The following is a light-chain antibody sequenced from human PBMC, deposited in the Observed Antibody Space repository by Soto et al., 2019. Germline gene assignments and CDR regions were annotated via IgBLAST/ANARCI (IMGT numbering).Light chain of an antibody. Sequence: QSVLTQSPSVSGAPGQRVTISCTGSSSNIGAGYDVHWYQQLPGTAPKLLIYGNSNRPSGVPDRFSGSKSGTSASLAIAGLQAEDEADYYCQSYDSSLSASVFGGGTKVTVL. CDR3: QSYDSSLSASV. CDR1: SSNIGAGYD. V-gene: IGLV1-40*01. CDR2: GNS. J-gene: IGLJ2*01.